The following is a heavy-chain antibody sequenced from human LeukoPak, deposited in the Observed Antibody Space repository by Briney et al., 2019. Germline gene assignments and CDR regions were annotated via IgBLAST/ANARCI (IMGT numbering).Heavy chain of an antibody. V-gene: IGHV3-30*02. CDR1: GFMFNTYA. J-gene: IGHJ5*02. D-gene: IGHD2-15*01. CDR2: IQYDGSIQ. CDR3: ARLGYCDSGNCFSARPFDR. Sequence: GGSLRLSCAASGFMFNTYAMHWVRQAPGKGLEWVAFIQYDGSIQYYADSVKGRFTISRDNSKDSLRLEVSSLRPEDTAVYYCARLGYCDSGNCFSARPFDRWGQGTPVTVSS.